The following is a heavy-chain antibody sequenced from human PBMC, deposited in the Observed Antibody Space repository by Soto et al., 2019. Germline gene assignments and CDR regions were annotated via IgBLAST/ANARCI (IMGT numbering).Heavy chain of an antibody. J-gene: IGHJ4*02. V-gene: IGHV4-30-2*01. CDR3: AREMSYYFDS. Sequence: QLQLQESGSGLVKPSQTLVLPCTVSGDSISRDGYSWSWIRQPPGKGLEWIGFIYHSGATYYNPSLKRRVTTSVDKSKNQFSLRLASVTAADTAVYYCAREMSYYFDSWGQGTLVTVAS. CDR1: GDSISRDGYS. CDR2: IYHSGAT.